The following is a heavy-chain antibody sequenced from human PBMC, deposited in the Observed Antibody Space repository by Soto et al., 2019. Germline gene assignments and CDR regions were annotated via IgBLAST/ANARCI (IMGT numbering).Heavy chain of an antibody. V-gene: IGHV1-18*01. CDR2: INPYNGNT. CDR1: GYTFTSYG. J-gene: IGHJ5*02. D-gene: IGHD1-26*01. Sequence: QVQLVQSGAEVKKPGASVKVSCKASGYTFTSYGISWVRQAPGQGLEWMGWINPYNGNTNCAQKLQGRVTMTTDTATSTAYMELRSLRADDTAVYDWARDPVGGNWFDPWGQGTLVTVSS. CDR3: ARDPVGGNWFDP.